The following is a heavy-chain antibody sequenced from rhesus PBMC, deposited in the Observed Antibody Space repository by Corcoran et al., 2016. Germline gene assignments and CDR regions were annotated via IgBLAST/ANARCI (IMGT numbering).Heavy chain of an antibody. J-gene: IGHJ4*01. CDR3: AGGGSWSYYFDY. CDR2: ISGRSGST. Sequence: QVQLQESGPGLVKPSETLSLTCAVSGYSISSGYYWGWIRQPPGKGLECSWYISGRSGSTYYNPSLRRRVTISKDTSKNQFSLKVSSVTAADAAVYYCAGGGSWSYYFDYWGQGVLVTVSS. CDR1: GYSISSGYY. D-gene: IGHD6-13*01. V-gene: IGHV4-99*02.